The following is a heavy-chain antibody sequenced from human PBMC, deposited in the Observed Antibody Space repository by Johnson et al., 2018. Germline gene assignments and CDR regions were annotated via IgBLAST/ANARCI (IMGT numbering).Heavy chain of an antibody. CDR3: TIYSH. D-gene: IGHD2-21*01. CDR2: IRSKANSYAP. V-gene: IGHV3-73*01. Sequence: QLVESGGGWVQPGGSLKPSCAASGFTFSGSAMHWVRQASGKGLEWVGRIRSKANSYAPTYAASVKGRFTISRDDSKNTAYLQMNSLKTEETAVYYCTIYSHWGQGTLVTVSS. CDR1: GFTFSGSA. J-gene: IGHJ1*01.